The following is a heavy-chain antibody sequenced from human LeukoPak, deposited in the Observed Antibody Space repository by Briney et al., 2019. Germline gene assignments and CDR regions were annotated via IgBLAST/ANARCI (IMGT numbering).Heavy chain of an antibody. CDR1: GGSFSGYY. V-gene: IGHV4-34*01. CDR2: INHSGST. J-gene: IGHJ5*02. D-gene: IGHD6-13*01. CDR3: ARATAVTPYNWFDP. Sequence: SETLSLTCAVYGGSFSGYYWSWIRQPPGKGLEWIGEINHSGSTNYNPSLKSRVTISVDTSKNQFSLKPSSVTAADTAVYYCARATAVTPYNWFDPWGQGTLVTVSS.